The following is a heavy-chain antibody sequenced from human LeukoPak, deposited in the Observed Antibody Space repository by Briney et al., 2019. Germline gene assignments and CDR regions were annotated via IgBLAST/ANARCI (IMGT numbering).Heavy chain of an antibody. V-gene: IGHV1-18*01. Sequence: GASVKVSCKASGYTFTNYGISWVRQAPGQGLEWMGWINTHNGDTNYAQKLQGRVTMTTDTSTSTAYMKLRSLRSDDTAVYYCARDGYRLSGYFYYMDVWGKGTTVTVSS. CDR1: GYTFTNYG. J-gene: IGHJ6*03. D-gene: IGHD2-2*03. CDR2: INTHNGDT. CDR3: ARDGYRLSGYFYYMDV.